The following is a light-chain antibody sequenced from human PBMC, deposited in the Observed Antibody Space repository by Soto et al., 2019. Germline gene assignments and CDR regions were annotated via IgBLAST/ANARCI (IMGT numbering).Light chain of an antibody. Sequence: EVVLTQSPSTLSVSPGDRATLSCSASQDIGSAVAWYHQRSGQAPRLLIFDASIRVPTTPARFSGSVSGTEFTLTISSLESEDFAVYFCQQYGDRPRTFGQGTKVDIK. V-gene: IGKV3-15*01. CDR3: QQYGDRPRT. CDR1: QDIGSA. CDR2: DAS. J-gene: IGKJ1*01.